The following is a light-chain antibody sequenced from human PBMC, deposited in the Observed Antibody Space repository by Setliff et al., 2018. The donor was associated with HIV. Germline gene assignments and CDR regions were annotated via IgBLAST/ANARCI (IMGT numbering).Light chain of an antibody. V-gene: IGKV1-9*01. J-gene: IGKJ1*01. CDR2: AAS. Sequence: DIQLTQSPSFLSASVGGRVTFTCRASQDISSYLAWYQQIPGKAPKLLIYAASTLQSGVPSRFSGSGSGTEFTLTISSLQPEDFATYYCQQLSYYPRTFGQGTKVDIK. CDR1: QDISSY. CDR3: QQLSYYPRT.